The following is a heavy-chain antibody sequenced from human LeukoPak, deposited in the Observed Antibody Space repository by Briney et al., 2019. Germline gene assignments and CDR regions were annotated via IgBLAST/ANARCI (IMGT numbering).Heavy chain of an antibody. CDR1: GFTFSSYA. V-gene: IGHV3-23*01. J-gene: IGHJ3*02. CDR2: ISGSGGST. D-gene: IGHD3-10*01. CDR3: STFGELSEDAFDI. Sequence: GGSLRLSCAASGFTFSSYAMSWVRQAPGKGLEWVSAISGSGGSTYYADSVKGRFNISRDNSKNTLYLQMNSLRAEDTAVYYCSTFGELSEDAFDIWGQGTMVTVSS.